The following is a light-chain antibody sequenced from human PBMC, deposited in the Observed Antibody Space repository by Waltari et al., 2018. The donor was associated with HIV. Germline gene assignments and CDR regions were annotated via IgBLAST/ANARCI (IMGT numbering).Light chain of an antibody. CDR1: SRDVDSYNY. CDR3: SSYTSSSWV. J-gene: IGLJ3*02. V-gene: IGLV2-14*03. CDR2: DVT. Sequence: QSALTQPASVSGSPGQSITISCTGISRDVDSYNYDCWYQQHPGKAPKLMIYDVTHRPSGVSNRFSGSKSGNTASLTISGLQAEDEADYYCSSYTSSSWVFGGGTKLTVL.